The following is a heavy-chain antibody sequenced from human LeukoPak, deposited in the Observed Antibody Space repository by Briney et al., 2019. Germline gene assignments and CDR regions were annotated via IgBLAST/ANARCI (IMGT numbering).Heavy chain of an antibody. CDR2: IYHSGTT. Sequence: SETLSLTCTVSGYSISSGYFWGWIRQPPGKGLEWIGSIYHSGTTYYNPSLKSRVTISVDTSKNQFSLKLTSVTAADTAVYYCATLTGGDDAFDIWGQGTMVTVSS. CDR3: ATLTGGDDAFDI. D-gene: IGHD4-23*01. CDR1: GYSISSGYF. J-gene: IGHJ3*02. V-gene: IGHV4-38-2*02.